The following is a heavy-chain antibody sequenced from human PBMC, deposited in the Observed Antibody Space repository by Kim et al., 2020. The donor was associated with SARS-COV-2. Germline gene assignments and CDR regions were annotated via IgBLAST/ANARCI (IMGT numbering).Heavy chain of an antibody. D-gene: IGHD6-19*01. Sequence: GGSLRLSCAASGFTFNSYGMHWVRQAPGKGLEWVAVISYDGSNKNYADSVKGRFTISRDNSKNTLYLQMNSLRAEDTAVYYCARERLLGYSHGWLYYYYGMDVWGQGTTVTVSS. CDR3: ARERLLGYSHGWLYYYYGMDV. V-gene: IGHV3-33*05. CDR1: GFTFNSYG. CDR2: ISYDGSNK. J-gene: IGHJ6*02.